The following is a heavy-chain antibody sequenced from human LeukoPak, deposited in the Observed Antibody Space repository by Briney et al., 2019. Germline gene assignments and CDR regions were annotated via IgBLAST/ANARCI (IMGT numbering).Heavy chain of an antibody. CDR1: GYSFINYW. V-gene: IGHV5-51*01. Sequence: GESLKISCKGSGYSFINYWIGWVRQMPGKGLEWMGIIYPADSDTRYSPSFQGQVTISADKSINTAYLQWSSLKASDTAMYYCARPVDGYNSPAGYWGQGTLVIVSS. D-gene: IGHD5-24*01. CDR2: IYPADSDT. CDR3: ARPVDGYNSPAGY. J-gene: IGHJ4*02.